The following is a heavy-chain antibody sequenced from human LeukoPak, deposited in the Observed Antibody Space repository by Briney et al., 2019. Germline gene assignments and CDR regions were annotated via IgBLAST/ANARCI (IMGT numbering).Heavy chain of an antibody. Sequence: GGSLRLSCAASGFTFSSYGMHWVRQAPGKGLEWVAVISYDGSNKYYADSVKGRFTISRDNSKNTLYLQMNSLRAEDTAVYYCAKGGYYDYYYMDVWGKGTTVTVSS. CDR3: AKGGYYDYYYMDV. CDR1: GFTFSSYG. CDR2: ISYDGSNK. J-gene: IGHJ6*03. V-gene: IGHV3-30*18.